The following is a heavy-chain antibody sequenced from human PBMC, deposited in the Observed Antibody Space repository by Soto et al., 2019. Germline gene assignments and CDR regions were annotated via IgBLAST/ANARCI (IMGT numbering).Heavy chain of an antibody. Sequence: QVQLVESGGGVVQPGRSLRLSCAASGFTFSSYAMHWVRQAPGKGLEWVAVISYDGSNKYYAESVKGRFTISRDNSKNTLYRQMNSLSAEDPDVYSCARGGLYCSGGSCYEYAFERWGQVPMVTVS. J-gene: IGHJ3*02. CDR1: GFTFSSYA. V-gene: IGHV3-30-3*01. D-gene: IGHD2-15*01. CDR2: ISYDGSNK. CDR3: ARGGLYCSGGSCYEYAFER.